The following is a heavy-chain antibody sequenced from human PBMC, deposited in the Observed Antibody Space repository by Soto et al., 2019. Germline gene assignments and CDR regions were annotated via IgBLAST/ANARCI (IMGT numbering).Heavy chain of an antibody. CDR1: GFTFSDFA. Sequence: PVGSLRLSGRGSGFTFSDFAMNWVLQAPNKGLEWVSTMTGSGYTTDYAGSLSGLFTISIYNSKNTFFLQMTALRSDYTAIYFFAKPVYGGSPSPFGSWGQGTLVTASS. CDR2: MTGSGYTT. V-gene: IGHV3-23*01. CDR3: AKPVYGGSPSPFGS. D-gene: IGHD2-15*01. J-gene: IGHJ4*02.